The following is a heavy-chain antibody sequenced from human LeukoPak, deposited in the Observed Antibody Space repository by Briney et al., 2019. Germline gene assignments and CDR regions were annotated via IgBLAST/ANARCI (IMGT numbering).Heavy chain of an antibody. CDR2: INHSGST. Sequence: PSETLSLTCAVYGGSFSGYYWSWTRQPPGKGLEWIGEINHSGSTNYNPSLKSRVTISVDTSKNQFSLKLSSVTAADTAVYYCAAGSMTTVTTKAATDYYYYMDVWGKGTTVTVSS. CDR1: GGSFSGYY. V-gene: IGHV4-34*01. J-gene: IGHJ6*03. CDR3: AAGSMTTVTTKAATDYYYYMDV. D-gene: IGHD4-11*01.